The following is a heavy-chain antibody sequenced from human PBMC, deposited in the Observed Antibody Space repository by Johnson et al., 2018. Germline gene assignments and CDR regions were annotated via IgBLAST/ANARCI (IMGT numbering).Heavy chain of an antibody. Sequence: EVQLVESGGGLVKPGGSLRLSCETSGFSFSGAWMSWVRQAPGEGLEWVGRIKSKINGGTIEYAAPGKGRFTISRDDSKNTLYLQMNSLTTDDTAVYYCSEALETIAHWGQGTLVIVYS. CDR3: SEALETIAH. V-gene: IGHV3-15*01. CDR2: IKSKINGGTI. J-gene: IGHJ4*02. D-gene: IGHD3-3*01. CDR1: GFSFSGAW.